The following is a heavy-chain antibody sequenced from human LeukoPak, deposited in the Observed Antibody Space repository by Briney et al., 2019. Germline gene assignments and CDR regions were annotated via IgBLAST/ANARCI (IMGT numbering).Heavy chain of an antibody. J-gene: IGHJ5*02. CDR3: ARERIAAVGTGWFDP. V-gene: IGHV3-30*04. CDR1: GFTFSSYA. CDR2: ISDDGNKK. D-gene: IGHD6-13*01. Sequence: GGSLRLSCAASGFTFSSYAIHWVRQAPGKGLEWVAVISDDGNKKYYADSMRGRFTISRDNSKNTLYLQMNSLRAEDTAVYYCARERIAAVGTGWFDPWGQGTLVTDSS.